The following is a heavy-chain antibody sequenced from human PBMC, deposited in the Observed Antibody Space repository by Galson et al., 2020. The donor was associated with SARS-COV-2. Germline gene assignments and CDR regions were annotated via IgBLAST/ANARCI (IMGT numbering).Heavy chain of an antibody. V-gene: IGHV3-30*06. Sequence: GESLKISCAASGFTFSSYGIHWVRQSPGKGLEWVAGISFDGTKKDYADSVKGRFTISRDNSKNTLYLQMNSLRAEDTAVYYCARDRSSWYLDYWGQGTLVTVSS. J-gene: IGHJ4*02. CDR3: ARDRSSWYLDY. CDR2: ISFDGTKK. CDR1: GFTFSSYG. D-gene: IGHD6-13*01.